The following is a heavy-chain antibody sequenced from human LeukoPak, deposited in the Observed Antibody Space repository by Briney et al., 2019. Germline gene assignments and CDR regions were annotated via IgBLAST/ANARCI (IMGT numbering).Heavy chain of an antibody. CDR3: ARIGYSSSWTETTFDY. CDR1: GYTFTSYY. D-gene: IGHD6-13*01. J-gene: IGHJ4*02. CDR2: INPSGGST. V-gene: IGHV1-46*01. Sequence: ASVKVSCKASGYTFTSYYMHWVRQAPGQGLEWMGIINPSGGSTSYAQKFQGRVAMTRDTSTSTVYMELSSLRSEDTAVYYCARIGYSSSWTETTFDYWGQGTLVTVSS.